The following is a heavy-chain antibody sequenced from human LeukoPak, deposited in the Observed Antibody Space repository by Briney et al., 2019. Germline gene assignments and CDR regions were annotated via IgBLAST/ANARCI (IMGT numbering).Heavy chain of an antibody. Sequence: PSETLSLTCTVSGGSISSSSYYWGWIRQPPGKGLEWIGSIYYSGSTYYNPSLKSRVTISVDTSKNQFSLKLSSVTAADTAVYYCARQLGRQWLGYWGQGTLGTVSS. V-gene: IGHV4-39*01. CDR3: ARQLGRQWLGY. J-gene: IGHJ4*02. CDR1: GGSISSSSYY. D-gene: IGHD6-19*01. CDR2: IYYSGST.